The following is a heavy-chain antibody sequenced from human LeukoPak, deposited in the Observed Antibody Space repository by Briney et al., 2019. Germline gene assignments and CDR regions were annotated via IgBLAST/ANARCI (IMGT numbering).Heavy chain of an antibody. D-gene: IGHD3-22*01. CDR2: INPSGGST. CDR1: GYTFTSYY. CDR3: ARDHDRYYYDSSGGLGY. Sequence: GASVKVSCKASGYTFTSYYMHWVRQAPGQGLEWMGIINPSGGSTSYAQKFQGRVTMTRDMSTSTVYMELSSLRSEDTAVYYCARDHDRYYYDSSGGLGYWGQGTLVTVSS. J-gene: IGHJ4*02. V-gene: IGHV1-46*01.